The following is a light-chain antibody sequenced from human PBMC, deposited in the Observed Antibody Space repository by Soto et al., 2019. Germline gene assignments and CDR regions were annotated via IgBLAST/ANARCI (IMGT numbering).Light chain of an antibody. Sequence: MKKSPAALSVYIGDRVTITCRASQTISSWLAWYQQKPGKAPKLLIYNASTLKSGVPSRFSGSGSGTEFTLTISSLQPDDFATYYCQHYNSYSEPFGQGTKVDI. V-gene: IGKV1-5*03. CDR2: NAS. J-gene: IGKJ1*01. CDR1: QTISSW. CDR3: QHYNSYSEP.